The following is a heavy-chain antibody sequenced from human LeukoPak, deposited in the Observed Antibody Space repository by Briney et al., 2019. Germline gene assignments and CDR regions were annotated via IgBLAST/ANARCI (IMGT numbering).Heavy chain of an antibody. CDR1: GGSISSGGYY. CDR2: ISGSGGST. J-gene: IGHJ4*02. V-gene: IGHV3-23*01. Sequence: LSLTCTVSGGSISSGGYYWSWIRQPPGKGLEWVSAISGSGGSTYYADSVKGRFTISRDNSKNTLNLQMNSLRAEDTAVYYCATRRTPAYYYDRSGYYDYWGQGTLVTVSS. CDR3: ATRRTPAYYYDRSGYYDY. D-gene: IGHD3-22*01.